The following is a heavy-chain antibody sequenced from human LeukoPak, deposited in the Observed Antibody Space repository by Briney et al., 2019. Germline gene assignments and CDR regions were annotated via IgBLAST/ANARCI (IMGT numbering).Heavy chain of an antibody. J-gene: IGHJ4*02. Sequence: GGSLRLSCAASGFTFSSYGMHWVSQAPGKGLEWVAVISYDGSNKYYADSVKGRFTISRDNSKNTLYLQMDSLRADDTAVYYCARYSGSYYYPPAWDLWGQGTLVTVSS. D-gene: IGHD1-26*01. CDR3: ARYSGSYYYPPAWDL. CDR1: GFTFSSYG. CDR2: ISYDGSNK. V-gene: IGHV3-30*03.